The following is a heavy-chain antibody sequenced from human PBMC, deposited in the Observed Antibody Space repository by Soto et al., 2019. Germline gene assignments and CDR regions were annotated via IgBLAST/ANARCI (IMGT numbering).Heavy chain of an antibody. CDR2: ISSHSNYK. J-gene: IGHJ4*01. Sequence: GGSLRLSCEASGFTFYSYSLYWVRQAPGKGLEWVASISSHSNYKYYADSVKGRFTISRDNAKNSLFLQMDSLRAEDTAVYYCVRARPTDRSGYSFFNWGQGTLVTVSS. CDR3: VRARPTDRSGYSFFN. CDR1: GFTFYSYS. D-gene: IGHD3-22*01. V-gene: IGHV3-21*01.